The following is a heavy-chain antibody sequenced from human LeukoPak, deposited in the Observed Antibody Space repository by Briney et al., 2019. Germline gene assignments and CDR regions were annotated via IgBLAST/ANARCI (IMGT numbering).Heavy chain of an antibody. CDR1: GFTFSNYA. Sequence: PGASLRLSCAASGFTFSNYAMSWVRQAPGKGLEWVSAITGSAYSTFYADSVKGRFTISRDNSKKILYLQMNSLRAEDTAIYYCAKWGDYDILTGYYDADYWGQGTLVTVSS. D-gene: IGHD3-9*01. V-gene: IGHV3-23*01. J-gene: IGHJ4*02. CDR3: AKWGDYDILTGYYDADY. CDR2: ITGSAYST.